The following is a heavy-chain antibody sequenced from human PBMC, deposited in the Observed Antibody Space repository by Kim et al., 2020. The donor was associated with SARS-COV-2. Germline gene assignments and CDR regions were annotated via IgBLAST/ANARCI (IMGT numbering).Heavy chain of an antibody. J-gene: IGHJ6*02. CDR1: GFTFSSYS. CDR2: ISSSSSYI. Sequence: GGSLRLSCAASGFTFSSYSMNWVRQAPGKGLEWVSSISSSSSYIYYADSVKGRFTISRDNAKNSLYLQMNSLRAEDTAVYYCARAEQWLVPDEYYYYYYGMDVWGHGTTVTVSS. D-gene: IGHD6-19*01. CDR3: ARAEQWLVPDEYYYYYYGMDV. V-gene: IGHV3-21*01.